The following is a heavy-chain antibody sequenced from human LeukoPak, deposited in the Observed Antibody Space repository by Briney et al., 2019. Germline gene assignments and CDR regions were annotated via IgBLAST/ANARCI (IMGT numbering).Heavy chain of an antibody. V-gene: IGHV4-4*07. CDR3: ARENHSSGWTGYYYYYYMDV. CDR2: IYTSGST. CDR1: GDSISSYY. D-gene: IGHD6-19*01. J-gene: IGHJ6*03. Sequence: SETLSLTCSVSGDSISSYYWSRIRQPAGKGLEWIGHIYTSGSTNYNPSLKSRVTISVDTSKNQFSLKLSSVTAADTAVYYCARENHSSGWTGYYYYYYMDVWGKGTTVTISS.